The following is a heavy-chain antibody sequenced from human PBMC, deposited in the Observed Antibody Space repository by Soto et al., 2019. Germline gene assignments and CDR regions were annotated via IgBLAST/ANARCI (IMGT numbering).Heavy chain of an antibody. V-gene: IGHV3-30*18. D-gene: IGHD6-13*01. J-gene: IGHJ4*02. CDR1: GFTFSSYG. Sequence: SLRLSCAASGFTFSSYGMHWVRQAPGKGLEWVAVISYDGSNKYYADSVKGRFTISRDNSKNTLYLQMNSLRAEDTAVYYCAKEGQQLGPGGIGYWGQGTLVTVSS. CDR2: ISYDGSNK. CDR3: AKEGQQLGPGGIGY.